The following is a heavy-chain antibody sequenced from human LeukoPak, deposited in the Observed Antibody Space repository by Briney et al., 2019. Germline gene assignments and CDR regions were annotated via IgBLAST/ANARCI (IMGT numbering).Heavy chain of an antibody. J-gene: IGHJ4*01. CDR1: GYSFTAYY. CDR3: ARSPHILTGENFDY. V-gene: IGHV1-2*02. D-gene: IGHD3-9*01. Sequence: ASVKVSCKASGYSFTAYYMHWVRQAPGQGLEWMGWINPNSGGTNYAQKFQGRVTMTRDTSITTAYMEMSSLRSHDTALYHCARSPHILTGENFDYWGHGTLVTVSS. CDR2: INPNSGGT.